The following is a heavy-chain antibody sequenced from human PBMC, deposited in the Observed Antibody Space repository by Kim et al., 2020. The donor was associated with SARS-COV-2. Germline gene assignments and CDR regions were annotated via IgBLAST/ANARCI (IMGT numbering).Heavy chain of an antibody. V-gene: IGHV3-9*01. D-gene: IGHD6-13*01. Sequence: GGSLRLSCAASGFTFDDYAMHWVRQAPGKGLEWVSAISSNSGSTDYADSVQGRFTISRDNAKNSLFLQMNSLRADDTAFYYCTKDTSSWHYGEFDSWGKG. CDR3: TKDTSSWHYGEFDS. CDR2: ISSNSGST. J-gene: IGHJ4*02. CDR1: GFTFDDYA.